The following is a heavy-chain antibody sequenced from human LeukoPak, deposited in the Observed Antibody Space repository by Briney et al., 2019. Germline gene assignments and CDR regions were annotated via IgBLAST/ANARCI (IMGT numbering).Heavy chain of an antibody. CDR2: VYSSGNT. V-gene: IGHV4-59*08. Sequence: SETLSLTCTVSGGSISGYYCSWVRQPPGKEMEWIGYVYSSGNTNYNPSLKSRVTLSVDTSKNQFSLKLVSVTAADTAVYYCARHPPSSAGAYDIWGQGTMVTVSS. J-gene: IGHJ3*02. CDR3: ARHPPSSAGAYDI. CDR1: GGSISGYY. D-gene: IGHD3-10*01.